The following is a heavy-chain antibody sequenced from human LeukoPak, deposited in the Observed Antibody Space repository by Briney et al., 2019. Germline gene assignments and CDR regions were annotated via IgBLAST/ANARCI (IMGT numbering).Heavy chain of an antibody. Sequence: HPGGSLRLSCAASGFTFSSYWMSWVRQAPGKGLEWVANIKQDGSEKYYVDSVKGRFTISRDNAKNSLYLQMNSLRAEDTAVYYCARDGEVPAASGYYYYGMDVWGKGTTVTVSS. V-gene: IGHV3-7*01. J-gene: IGHJ6*04. CDR2: IKQDGSEK. CDR1: GFTFSSYW. D-gene: IGHD2-2*01. CDR3: ARDGEVPAASGYYYYGMDV.